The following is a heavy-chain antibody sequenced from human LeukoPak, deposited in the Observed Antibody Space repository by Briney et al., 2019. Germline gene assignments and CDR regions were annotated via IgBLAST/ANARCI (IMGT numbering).Heavy chain of an antibody. CDR2: IYPSGST. D-gene: IGHD5-18*01. J-gene: IGHJ4*02. CDR3: ARDRSGYSDYYFDY. V-gene: IGHV4-4*07. CDR1: GGSISTYC. Sequence: PSETPSLTCTVSGGSISTYCWSWIRQPAGKGLEWIGRIYPSGSTFYNPSLKSRVTISIDKSKNQFFLNLTSVTAADTALYYCARDRSGYSDYYFDYWGQGSLVTVSS.